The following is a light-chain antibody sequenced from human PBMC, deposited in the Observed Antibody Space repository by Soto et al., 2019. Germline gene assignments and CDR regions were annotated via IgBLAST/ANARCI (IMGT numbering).Light chain of an antibody. CDR3: LLYYGGALGV. CDR1: TGAVTSGHF. J-gene: IGLJ2*01. V-gene: IGLV7-43*01. CDR2: STS. Sequence: QTVVTQEPSLTVSPGGTVTLTCASSTGAVTSGHFPNWVQQKPGQVPKSLIYSTSDKHSWTPAGFSGSLLGGKAPLTLSRVQPEDEVEYYCLLYYGGALGVCGGGTKLTVL.